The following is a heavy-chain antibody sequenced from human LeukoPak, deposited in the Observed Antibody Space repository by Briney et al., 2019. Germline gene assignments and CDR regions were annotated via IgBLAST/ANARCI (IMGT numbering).Heavy chain of an antibody. J-gene: IGHJ3*02. Sequence: GGSLRLSCAASRFTFSDHFMSWTRQAPGKGLEWVAYISTGGNVVNYADSVKGRFTISRDNAKNLLYLQMSSLRAEDTAIYYCARESVAFDIWGQGTLVTVSS. CDR1: RFTFSDHF. CDR3: ARESVAFDI. CDR2: ISTGGNVV. V-gene: IGHV3-11*01.